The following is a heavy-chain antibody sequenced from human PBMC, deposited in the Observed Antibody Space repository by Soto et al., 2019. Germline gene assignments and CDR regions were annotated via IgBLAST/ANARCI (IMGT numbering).Heavy chain of an antibody. V-gene: IGHV3-30*18. D-gene: IGHD3-22*01. CDR2: ISYDGSNK. J-gene: IGHJ4*02. Sequence: PGGSLRLSCAASGFTFSSYGMHWVRQAPGKGLEWVAVISYDGSNKYYADSVKGRFTISRDNSKNTLYLQMNSLRAEDTAVYYCAKGAPEYYYDSSGSIPFDYWGQRTLVTVSS. CDR1: GFTFSSYG. CDR3: AKGAPEYYYDSSGSIPFDY.